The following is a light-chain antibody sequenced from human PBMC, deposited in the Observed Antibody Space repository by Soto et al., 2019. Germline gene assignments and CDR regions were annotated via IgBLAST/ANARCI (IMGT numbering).Light chain of an antibody. J-gene: IGLJ1*01. CDR2: EVS. V-gene: IGLV2-18*02. CDR3: SSYTXSNTYV. Sequence: QSALTQPPSVSGSPGQSVAISCTGTSSDVGSYNRVSWYQQPPGTAPKVMIYEVSNRPSGAPDRFSGSKSGNTASLTISGLQAEDEDDYYCSSYTXSNTYVFGTGTKVTVL. CDR1: SSDVGSYNR.